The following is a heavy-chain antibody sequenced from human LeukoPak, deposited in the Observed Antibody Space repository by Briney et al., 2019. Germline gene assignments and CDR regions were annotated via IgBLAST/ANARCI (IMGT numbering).Heavy chain of an antibody. CDR1: GFTFSSYA. CDR3: ANQPDIVVVPAANDY. V-gene: IGHV3-23*01. D-gene: IGHD2-2*01. J-gene: IGHJ4*02. Sequence: GGSLRLSCAASGFTFSSYAMHWVRQAPGKGLEWVSAISGSGGSTYYADSVKGRFTISGDNSKNTLYLQMNSLRAEDTAVYYCANQPDIVVVPAANDYWGQGTLVTVSS. CDR2: ISGSGGST.